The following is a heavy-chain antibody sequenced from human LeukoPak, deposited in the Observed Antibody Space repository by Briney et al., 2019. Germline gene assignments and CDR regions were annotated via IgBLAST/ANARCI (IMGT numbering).Heavy chain of an antibody. CDR2: VNWNGGST. Sequence: GVTLRLSCAASGFTFYNYGMTWVRQVPGKGLEWGSGVNWNGGSTGYADSVKGRFTISRDNAKNSLYLQMNSLRAEDTALYYCARASLYDNSAYYLASGGQGPLATVSS. CDR3: ARASLYDNSAYYLAS. J-gene: IGHJ4*02. CDR1: GFTFYNYG. D-gene: IGHD3-22*01. V-gene: IGHV3-20*04.